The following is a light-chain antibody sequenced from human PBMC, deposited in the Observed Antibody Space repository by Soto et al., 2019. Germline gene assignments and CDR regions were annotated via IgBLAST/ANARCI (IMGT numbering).Light chain of an antibody. V-gene: IGKV1-27*01. CDR2: AAS. CDR3: QKYNSAPRT. J-gene: IGKJ1*01. CDR1: QGISNY. Sequence: DIQMTQSPSSLSASVGDRVTITCRASQGISNYLAWYQQKPGKVPKLLIYAASTLQSGVPSRCSGSGSGTDFTLTISSLQTEDVETYYCQKYNSAPRTFGQGTKVEIK.